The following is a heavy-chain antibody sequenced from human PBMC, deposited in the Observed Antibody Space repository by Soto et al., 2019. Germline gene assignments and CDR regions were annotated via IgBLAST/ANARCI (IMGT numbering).Heavy chain of an antibody. Sequence: PGGSLRLSCAASGFTLSSFWMTWVRQAPGKGLEWVTSIKQDGSEQYYVDSVKGRFTISRDNAMNTLFLQMNSLRAEDTAVYYCARDSASWADYYYYYGMDVWGQGTTVTVSS. CDR1: GFTLSSFW. J-gene: IGHJ6*02. CDR3: ARDSASWADYYYYYGMDV. CDR2: IKQDGSEQ. V-gene: IGHV3-7*01. D-gene: IGHD2-2*01.